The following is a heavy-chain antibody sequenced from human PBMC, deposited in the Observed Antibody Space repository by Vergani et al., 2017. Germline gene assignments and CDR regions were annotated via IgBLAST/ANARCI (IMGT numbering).Heavy chain of an antibody. J-gene: IGHJ4*02. V-gene: IGHV3-23*01. CDR2: ISGSGGST. CDR1: GFTFSNYA. D-gene: IGHD3-3*01. CDR3: AKYRAYYDFWSGYSDFDS. Sequence: EVQLLESGGGLVQPGGSLRLSCAASGFTFSNYAMSWVRQAPGRGLEWVSAISGSGGSTYYADSVKGRFTISRDDFKNTLYLQMNSLRAEDTAVYYCAKYRAYYDFWSGYSDFDSWGQGTLVTVSS.